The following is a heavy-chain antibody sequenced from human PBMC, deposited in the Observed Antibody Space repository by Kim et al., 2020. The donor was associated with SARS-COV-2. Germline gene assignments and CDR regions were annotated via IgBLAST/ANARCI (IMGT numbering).Heavy chain of an antibody. J-gene: IGHJ6*02. CDR3: AREDIVVVPAGGYYYYGMDV. D-gene: IGHD2-2*01. V-gene: IGHV3-30*07. Sequence: RFTISRDNSKNTLYLQMNSLRAEDTAVYYCAREDIVVVPAGGYYYYGMDVWGQGTTVTVSS.